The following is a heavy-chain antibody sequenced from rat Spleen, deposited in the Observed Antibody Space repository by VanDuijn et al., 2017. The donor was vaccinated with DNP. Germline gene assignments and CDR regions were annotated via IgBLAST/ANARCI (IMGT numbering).Heavy chain of an antibody. J-gene: IGHJ2*01. CDR2: ISYSGGT. D-gene: IGHD1-11*01. CDR1: GYSITSNY. CDR3: ARWRIGPHYFDY. Sequence: EVQLQESGPGLVKPSQSLSLTCSVTGYSITSNYWGWIRKFPGNRMEYIGHISYSGGTHYNPSLKSPISITRDTSKNQFFLHLHSVTTEDTATFYCARWRIGPHYFDYWGQGVMVTVSS. V-gene: IGHV3-1*01.